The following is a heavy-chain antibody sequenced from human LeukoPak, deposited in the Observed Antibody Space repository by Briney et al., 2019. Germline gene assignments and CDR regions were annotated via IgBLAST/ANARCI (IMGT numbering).Heavy chain of an antibody. Sequence: GGSLRLSRAASGFTLSSYDMHGVGHATRKGLEWVSAIGTDGDTFYPRSVKGRVTISRDNAENSLYLQMNSLRAENAAVYYGAKPRGRGSSRSNNFDYWGQGTLVTVSS. J-gene: IGHJ4*02. CDR1: GFTLSSYD. D-gene: IGHD2-2*01. CDR2: IGTDGDT. CDR3: AKPRGRGSSRSNNFDY. V-gene: IGHV3-13*01.